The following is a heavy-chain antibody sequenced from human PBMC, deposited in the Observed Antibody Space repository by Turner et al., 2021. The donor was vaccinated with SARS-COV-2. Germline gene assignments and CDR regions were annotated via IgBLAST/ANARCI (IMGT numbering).Heavy chain of an antibody. V-gene: IGHV3-33*08. J-gene: IGHJ4*02. D-gene: IGHD3-10*01. CDR2: IWYDGSNK. Sequence: QVRLGESGGGVVQPGRSLRLSSAASGFTFSSYGMHWVRQAAGKGLEWVAVIWYDGSNKYYAESVKGRFTISRDNSKNTLYLQMNSLRAEDTAVYYCARDLFQDYGSGSYRLDNWGQGTLVTVSS. CDR1: GFTFSSYG. CDR3: ARDLFQDYGSGSYRLDN.